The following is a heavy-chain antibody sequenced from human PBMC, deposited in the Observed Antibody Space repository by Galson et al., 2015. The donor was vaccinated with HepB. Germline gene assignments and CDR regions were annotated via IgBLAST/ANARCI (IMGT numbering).Heavy chain of an antibody. Sequence: SLRLSCAASGFTFSSYAMSWVRQAPGKGLEWVSAISGSGGSTYYADSVKGRFTISRDNSKNTLYLQMNSLRAEDTAVYYCAKARYYYDSSGYYEYYFDYWGQGTLVTVSS. CDR2: ISGSGGST. V-gene: IGHV3-23*01. CDR3: AKARYYYDSSGYYEYYFDY. CDR1: GFTFSSYA. D-gene: IGHD3-22*01. J-gene: IGHJ4*02.